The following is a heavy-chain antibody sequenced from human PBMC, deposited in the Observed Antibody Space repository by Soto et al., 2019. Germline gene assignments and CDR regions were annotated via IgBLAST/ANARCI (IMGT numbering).Heavy chain of an antibody. CDR1: GFTFSSYG. CDR2: ISYDGSNK. V-gene: IGHV3-30*18. J-gene: IGHJ4*02. CDR3: AKDIKGLTGYYN. Sequence: QVQLVESGGGVVQPGRSLRLSCAASGFTFSSYGMHWVRQAPGKGLEWVAVISYDGSNKYYADSVKCRFTISRDNSKNTLYLQMNSLRAADTAVYYCAKDIKGLTGYYNWGQGTLVTVSS. D-gene: IGHD3-9*01.